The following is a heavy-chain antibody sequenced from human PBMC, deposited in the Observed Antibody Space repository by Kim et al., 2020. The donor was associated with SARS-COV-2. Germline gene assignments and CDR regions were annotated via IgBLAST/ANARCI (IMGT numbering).Heavy chain of an antibody. J-gene: IGHJ6*02. Sequence: GGSLRLSCAASGFTFSSYGMHWVRQAPGKGLEWVAVIWYDGSNKYYADSVKGRFTISRDNSKNTLYLQMNSLRAEETAVYYCAKSQPLRYCSGGSCTGWGSYYYCGMDVWGQGTTVTVSS. CDR1: GFTFSSYG. CDR2: IWYDGSNK. CDR3: AKSQPLRYCSGGSCTGWGSYYYCGMDV. V-gene: IGHV3-33*06. D-gene: IGHD2-15*01.